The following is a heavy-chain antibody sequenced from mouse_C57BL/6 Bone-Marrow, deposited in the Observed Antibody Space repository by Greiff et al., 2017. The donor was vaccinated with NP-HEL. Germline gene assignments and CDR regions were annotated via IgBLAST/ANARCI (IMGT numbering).Heavy chain of an antibody. D-gene: IGHD2-12*01. CDR3: ARRELPHYAMDY. CDR1: GFSLSTSGMG. Sequence: QVTLKESGPGILQSSQTLSLTCSFSGFSLSTSGMGVSWIRQPSGKGLEWLAHIYWDDDKRYNPSLKSRLTISKDTSRNQVFLKITSVDTADTATYYCARRELPHYAMDYWGQGTSVTVSS. V-gene: IGHV8-12*01. CDR2: IYWDDDK. J-gene: IGHJ4*01.